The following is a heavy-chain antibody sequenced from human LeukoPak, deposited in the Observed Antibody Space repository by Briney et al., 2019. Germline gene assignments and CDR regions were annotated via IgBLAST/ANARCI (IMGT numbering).Heavy chain of an antibody. CDR3: AKGSSGSYGY. J-gene: IGHJ4*02. CDR2: ISGSGVST. D-gene: IGHD3-10*01. Sequence: GGSLRLSCVASGFTFSSYAMSWVRQAPGEGLEWVSAISGSGVSTYYADSVKRRFTIFRDNSKNTLYLQMNSLRAEDMAVYYCAKGSSGSYGYWGQGTLVTVSS. V-gene: IGHV3-23*01. CDR1: GFTFSSYA.